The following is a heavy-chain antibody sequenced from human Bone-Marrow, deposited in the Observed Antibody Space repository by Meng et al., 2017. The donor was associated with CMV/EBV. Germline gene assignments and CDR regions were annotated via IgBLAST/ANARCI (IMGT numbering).Heavy chain of an antibody. CDR2: ISWDGGGT. Sequence: GESLKISCAASGFTFDDYAMHWVRQAPGKGLEWVSLISWDGGGTYYADSVKGRFTISRDNSKNSLYLQMNSLRAEDTALYYCAKDRDSSSWQHYYYGMDVWGQGTTVTVSS. CDR1: GFTFDDYA. V-gene: IGHV3-43D*03. CDR3: AKDRDSSSWQHYYYGMDV. J-gene: IGHJ6*02. D-gene: IGHD6-13*01.